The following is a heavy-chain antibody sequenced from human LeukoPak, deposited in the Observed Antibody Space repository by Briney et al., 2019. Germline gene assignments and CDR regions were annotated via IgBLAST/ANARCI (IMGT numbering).Heavy chain of an antibody. D-gene: IGHD6-13*01. CDR1: GFTFDDYA. V-gene: IGHV3-9*03. Sequence: PGRSLRLSCAASGFTFDDYAMHWVRQAPGKGLERVSGISWNSGSIGYADSVKGRFTISRDNAKNSLYLQMNSLRAEDMALYYCAKDQSSSPYYYMDVWGKGTTVTVSS. CDR2: ISWNSGSI. CDR3: AKDQSSSPYYYMDV. J-gene: IGHJ6*03.